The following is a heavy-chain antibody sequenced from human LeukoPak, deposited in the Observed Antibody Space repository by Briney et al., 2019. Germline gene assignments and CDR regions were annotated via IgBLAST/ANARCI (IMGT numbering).Heavy chain of an antibody. D-gene: IGHD3-16*01. J-gene: IGHJ4*02. CDR1: GFSFSDYD. V-gene: IGHV3-21*01. Sequence: GGSLRLSCSPSGFSFSDYDMNWFRQAPGKGLEWISSISGRSGHVYYGDSVKGRFSISRDNAMNSVFLQMNSLGVDDTAVYYCGRAFPPLRTASAGDLWGQGTLVTVSS. CDR3: GRAFPPLRTASAGDL. CDR2: ISGRSGHV.